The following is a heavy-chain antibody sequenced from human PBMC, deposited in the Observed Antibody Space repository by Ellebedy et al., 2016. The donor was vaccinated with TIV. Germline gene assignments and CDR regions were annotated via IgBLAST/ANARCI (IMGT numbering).Heavy chain of an antibody. CDR2: ISYDGSNK. V-gene: IGHV3-30*03. J-gene: IGHJ4*02. CDR1: GFTFSSYW. D-gene: IGHD2-2*01. Sequence: GGSLRLSXAASGFTFSSYWMSWVRQAPGKGLEWVAVISYDGSNKYYADSVKGRFTISRDNAKNLLYLQMNSLRAEDTAVYYCARTLNKGFEVVPVANRACDYWGQGILVTVSS. CDR3: ARTLNKGFEVVPVANRACDY.